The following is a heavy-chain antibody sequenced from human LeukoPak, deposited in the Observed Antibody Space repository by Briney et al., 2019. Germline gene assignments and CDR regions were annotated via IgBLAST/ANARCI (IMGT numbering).Heavy chain of an antibody. J-gene: IGHJ1*01. D-gene: IGHD6-19*01. CDR3: ARADSSGWATRYFQH. V-gene: IGHV4-39*07. CDR1: GGSISSSSYY. Sequence: SETLSLACTVSGGSISSSSYYWGWIRQPPGKGLEWIGSIYYSGSTYYNPSLRSRVTISLDTSKNQFSLKLSSVTAADTAVYYCARADSSGWATRYFQHWGQGTLVTVSS. CDR2: IYYSGST.